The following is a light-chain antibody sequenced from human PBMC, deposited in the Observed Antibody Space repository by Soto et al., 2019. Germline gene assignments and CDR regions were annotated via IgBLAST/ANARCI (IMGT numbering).Light chain of an antibody. J-gene: IGLJ1*01. CDR3: CSYAGSSTYV. CDR1: SSDVGSYNL. CDR2: EGS. Sequence: QSALTQPASVSGSPGQSITISCTGTSSDVGSYNLVSWYQQHPGKAPKLMIYEGSKRPSGVSNRFSGSKSGNTASLTISGPQAEDEADYYCCSYAGSSTYVLGTGTKVTVL. V-gene: IGLV2-23*01.